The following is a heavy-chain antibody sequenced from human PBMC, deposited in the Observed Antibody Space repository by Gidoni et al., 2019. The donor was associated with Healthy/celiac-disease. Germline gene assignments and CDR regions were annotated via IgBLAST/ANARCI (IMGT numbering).Heavy chain of an antibody. CDR2: IIPILGIA. D-gene: IGHD2-21*02. CDR3: AREGRDCGGDCYPNLYGMDV. V-gene: IGHV1-69*08. CDR1: GGTFSSYT. Sequence: QVQLVQSGAEVKTPGSSVKVSCKASGGTFSSYTISWVRQAPGQGLEWMGRIIPILGIANYAQKFQGRVTITADKSTSTAYMELSSLRSEDTAVYYCAREGRDCGGDCYPNLYGMDVWGQGTTVTVSS. J-gene: IGHJ6*02.